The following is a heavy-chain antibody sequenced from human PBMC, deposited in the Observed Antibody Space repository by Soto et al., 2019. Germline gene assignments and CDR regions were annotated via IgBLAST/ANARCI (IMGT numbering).Heavy chain of an antibody. Sequence: SVKVSCKTAGGTFSRDASSWGRQDPGQGLEWMGGIIPIFGTANYAQKFQGRVTITADKSTSTAYMELSSLRSEDTAVYYCARVPAETTAAAFDIWGQGTMVPVSS. D-gene: IGHD4-17*01. CDR2: IIPIFGTA. CDR3: ARVPAETTAAAFDI. CDR1: GGTFSRDA. V-gene: IGHV1-69*06. J-gene: IGHJ3*02.